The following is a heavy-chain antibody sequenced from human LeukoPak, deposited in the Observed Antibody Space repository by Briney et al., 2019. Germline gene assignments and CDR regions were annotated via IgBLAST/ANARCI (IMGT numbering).Heavy chain of an antibody. J-gene: IGHJ4*02. CDR3: ARGYYGSGSYYGY. D-gene: IGHD3-10*01. V-gene: IGHV4-31*03. Sequence: PSQTLSLTCTVSGGSISSGGYYWSWIRQHPGKGLEWIGEINHSGSTNYNPSLKSRVTISVDTSRNQFSLKLSSVTAADTAVYYCARGYYGSGSYYGYWGQGTLVTVSS. CDR2: INHSGST. CDR1: GGSISSGGYY.